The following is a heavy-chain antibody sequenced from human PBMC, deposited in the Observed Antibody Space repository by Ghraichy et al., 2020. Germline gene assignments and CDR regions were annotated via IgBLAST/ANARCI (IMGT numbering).Heavy chain of an antibody. J-gene: IGHJ4*02. CDR3: AKDRYDSSGYYLDY. Sequence: GGSLRLSCEVSGFTFSSYGMHWVRQAPGQGLEWVTFIQYDGSNKYYADSVKGRFTISRDNSKITLYLQMNSLRVEDTAVYYCAKDRYDSSGYYLDYWGQGTLVTVSS. CDR2: IQYDGSNK. D-gene: IGHD3-22*01. CDR1: GFTFSSYG. V-gene: IGHV3-30*02.